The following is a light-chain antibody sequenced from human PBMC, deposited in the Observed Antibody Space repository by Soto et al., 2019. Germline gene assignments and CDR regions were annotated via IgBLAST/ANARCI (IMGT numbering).Light chain of an antibody. V-gene: IGLV1-44*01. CDR3: AAWDDSLNGVV. CDR1: YSNIGGNT. J-gene: IGLJ2*01. Sequence: QSVLTQPPSASGTPGQRVTISCSGSYSNIGGNTVNWYQQLPGTAPKLLIYSNNQRPSGVPDRFSGSKSGTSASLSISGLQSEDEADYYCAAWDDSLNGVVFGGGTKLTVL. CDR2: SNN.